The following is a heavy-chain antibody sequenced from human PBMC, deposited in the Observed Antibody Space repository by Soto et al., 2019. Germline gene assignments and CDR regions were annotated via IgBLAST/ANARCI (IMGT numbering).Heavy chain of an antibody. CDR1: GYTFTSYG. V-gene: IGHV1-18*04. J-gene: IGHJ4*02. CDR3: ARGHYDYVWGSYRYCDY. D-gene: IGHD3-16*02. CDR2: ISAYNGNT. Sequence: QVQLVQSGAEVKKPGASVKVSCKASGYTFTSYGISWVRQAPGQGLEWTGWISAYNGNTNYAQKLQGRVTMTTDTSTSTAYRELRSLRSDDTAVYYCARGHYDYVWGSYRYCDYWGQGTLVTVSS.